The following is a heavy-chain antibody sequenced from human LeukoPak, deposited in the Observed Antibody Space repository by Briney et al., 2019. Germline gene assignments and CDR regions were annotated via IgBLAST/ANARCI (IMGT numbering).Heavy chain of an antibody. Sequence: GLLRLSCAASGFTFSNHWMHWVRQGPGKGLVWVSRLNSDGRTTTYADSVKGRFTISRDNAKNTLYLQMNSLRVGDTAVYYCARGSDETVTISGWFDPWGQGTLVTVSS. J-gene: IGHJ5*02. D-gene: IGHD4-17*01. CDR2: LNSDGRTT. CDR3: ARGSDETVTISGWFDP. CDR1: GFTFSNHW. V-gene: IGHV3-74*01.